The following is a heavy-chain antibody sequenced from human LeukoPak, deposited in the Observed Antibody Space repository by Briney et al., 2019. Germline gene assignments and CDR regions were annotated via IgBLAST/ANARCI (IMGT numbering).Heavy chain of an antibody. Sequence: ASVKVSCKASGYTFTSYGISWVRQAPGQGLEWMGWISAYNGNTNYAQKLQGRVTMTTDTSTSTAYMELRSLRSDDTAVYYCARVVEGPIWFGEDNFDYWGQGTLVTVSS. D-gene: IGHD3-10*01. J-gene: IGHJ4*02. V-gene: IGHV1-18*01. CDR1: GYTFTSYG. CDR3: ARVVEGPIWFGEDNFDY. CDR2: ISAYNGNT.